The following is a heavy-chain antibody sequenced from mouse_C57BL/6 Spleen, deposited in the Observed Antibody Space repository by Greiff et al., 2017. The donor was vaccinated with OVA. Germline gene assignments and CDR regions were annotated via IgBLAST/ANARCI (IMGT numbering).Heavy chain of an antibody. CDR3: ARDSNYVRFAY. CDR2: IDPSDSET. Sequence: QVQLQQPGAELVRPGSSVKLSCKASGYTFTSYWMHWVKQRPIQGLEWIGNIDPSDSETHYNQKFKDKATLTVDKSSSTAYMQLSSLTSEDSAVYYCARDSNYVRFAYWGQGTLVTVSA. V-gene: IGHV1-52*01. CDR1: GYTFTSYW. D-gene: IGHD2-5*01. J-gene: IGHJ3*01.